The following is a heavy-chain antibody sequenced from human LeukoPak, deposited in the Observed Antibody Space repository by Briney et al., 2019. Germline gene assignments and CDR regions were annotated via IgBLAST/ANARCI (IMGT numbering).Heavy chain of an antibody. V-gene: IGHV3-64D*06. Sequence: GGSLRLSCSASGFTFSGYAMHWVRQPPGKGLEYVSSISSNGGNTYYADSEKGRFTISRDNSKNTLSLQMSSLRAEDTADYYCVKHARGYSFGTYYFDYWGQGTLVTVSS. CDR2: ISSNGGNT. CDR1: GFTFSGYA. J-gene: IGHJ4*02. CDR3: VKHARGYSFGTYYFDY. D-gene: IGHD5-12*01.